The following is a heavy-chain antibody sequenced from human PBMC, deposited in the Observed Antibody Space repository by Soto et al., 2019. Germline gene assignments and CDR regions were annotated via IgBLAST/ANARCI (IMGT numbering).Heavy chain of an antibody. V-gene: IGHV1-18*01. CDR2: ISAYNGNT. CDR3: ARLKKSRKHYGMDV. CDR1: GYTFTSYG. Sequence: ASVKVSCKASGYTFTSYGTSWVRQAPGQGLEWMGWISAYNGNTNYAQKLQGRVTMTTDTSTSTAYMELRSLRSDDTAVYYCARLKKSRKHYGMDVWGQGTTVTVSS. J-gene: IGHJ6*02.